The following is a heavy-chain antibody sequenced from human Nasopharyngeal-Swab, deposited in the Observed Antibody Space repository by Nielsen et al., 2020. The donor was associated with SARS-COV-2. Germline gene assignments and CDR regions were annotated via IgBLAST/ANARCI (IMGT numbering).Heavy chain of an antibody. CDR3: ARDSSSGWYRPFDY. Sequence: GGSLRLSCAASGFTFSSYAMSWVRQAPGKGLEWVSVISGSGSGTYYADSVKGRFTISRDKSQNTLYLQMSSLRADDTAVYYCARDSSSGWYRPFDYWGQGTLVTVSS. J-gene: IGHJ4*02. D-gene: IGHD6-19*01. V-gene: IGHV3-23*01. CDR1: GFTFSSYA. CDR2: ISGSGSGT.